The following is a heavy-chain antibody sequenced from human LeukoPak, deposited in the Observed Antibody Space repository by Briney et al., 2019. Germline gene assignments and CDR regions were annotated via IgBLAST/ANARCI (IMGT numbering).Heavy chain of an antibody. Sequence: SVKVSCKASGGTFSSYAISWVRQAPGQGLEWMEGIIPIFGTANYAQKFQGRVTITTDESTSTAYMELSSLRSEDTAVYYCARGEYCSSTSCQHYYMDVWGKGTTVTVSS. J-gene: IGHJ6*03. CDR2: IIPIFGTA. D-gene: IGHD2-2*01. V-gene: IGHV1-69*05. CDR1: GGTFSSYA. CDR3: ARGEYCSSTSCQHYYMDV.